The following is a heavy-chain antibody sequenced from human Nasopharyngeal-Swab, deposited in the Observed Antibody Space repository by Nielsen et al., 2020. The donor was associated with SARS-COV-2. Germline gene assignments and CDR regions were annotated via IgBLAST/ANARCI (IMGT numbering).Heavy chain of an antibody. Sequence: SETLSLTCAVYGGSFSGYYWSWIRQPPGKGLEWIGEINHSGSTNYNPSLKSRVTISVGTSKNQFSLKLSSVTAADTAVYYCARGQGYYYGSGSHWFDPWGQGTLVTVSS. V-gene: IGHV4-34*01. CDR2: INHSGST. CDR1: GGSFSGYY. J-gene: IGHJ5*02. D-gene: IGHD3-10*01. CDR3: ARGQGYYYGSGSHWFDP.